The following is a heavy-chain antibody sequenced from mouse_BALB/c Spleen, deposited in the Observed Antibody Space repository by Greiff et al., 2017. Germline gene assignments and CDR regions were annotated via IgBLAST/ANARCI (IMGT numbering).Heavy chain of an antibody. CDR3: ARGEGNYVGAMDY. J-gene: IGHJ4*01. D-gene: IGHD2-1*01. CDR2: IDTSDSYT. CDR1: GYTFTDYW. Sequence: QVQLKQPGAELVMPGASVKMSCKASGYTFTDYWMHWVKQRPGQGLEWIGAIDTSDSYTSYNQKFKGKATLTVDESSSTAYMQLSSLTSEDSAVYYCARGEGNYVGAMDYWGQGTSVTVSS. V-gene: IGHV1-69*01.